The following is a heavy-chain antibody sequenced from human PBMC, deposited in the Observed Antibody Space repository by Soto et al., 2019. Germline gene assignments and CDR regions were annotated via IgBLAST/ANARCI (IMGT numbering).Heavy chain of an antibody. Sequence: PGGSLRLSCAASGFTFSNYAMSWVRQPPGKGLEWVSAISGGGGGTYYADSVKGRFTISRDNSKNTLYLQMNSLRAEDTALYYCAKDKEGGLLLGNNWFDPWGQGSLVTVSS. J-gene: IGHJ5*02. D-gene: IGHD2-15*01. CDR3: AKDKEGGLLLGNNWFDP. CDR2: ISGGGGGT. V-gene: IGHV3-23*01. CDR1: GFTFSNYA.